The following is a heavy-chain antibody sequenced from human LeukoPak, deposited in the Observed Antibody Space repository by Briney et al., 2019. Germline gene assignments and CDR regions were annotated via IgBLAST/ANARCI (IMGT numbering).Heavy chain of an antibody. D-gene: IGHD3-10*01. CDR3: ATDGIKVRGANEAFDI. V-gene: IGHV3-48*02. J-gene: IGHJ3*02. Sequence: GGSLRLSCAASGFTFSSYNMNWVRQAPGKGLEWVSYISTSSSTKYYADSVRGRFTISRDNAKNSLYLQMNSLRDEDTAVYFCATDGIKVRGANEAFDIWGQGTMVTVSS. CDR1: GFTFSSYN. CDR2: ISTSSSTK.